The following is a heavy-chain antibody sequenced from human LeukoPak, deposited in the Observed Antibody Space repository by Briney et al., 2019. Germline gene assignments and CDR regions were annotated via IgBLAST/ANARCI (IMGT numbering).Heavy chain of an antibody. CDR1: GYTFTSYD. D-gene: IGHD5-18*01. V-gene: IGHV1-8*01. J-gene: IGHJ6*02. CDR2: MNPNSGNT. CDR3: ARESRQLWLAFNYYYYGMDV. Sequence: ASVKVSCKASGYTFTSYDINWVRRATGQGLEWMGWMNPNSGNTGYAQKFQGRVTMTRNTSISTAYMELSSLRSEDTAVYYCARESRQLWLAFNYYYYGMDVWGQGTTVTVSS.